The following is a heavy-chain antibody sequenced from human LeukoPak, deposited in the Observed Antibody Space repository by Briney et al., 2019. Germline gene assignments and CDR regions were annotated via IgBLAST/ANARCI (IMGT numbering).Heavy chain of an antibody. Sequence: ASVKVSCKASGYTFTSYYMHWVRQAPGQGLEWMGIINPSGGSTNYAQKFQGWVTMTRDTSISTAYMELSRLRSDDTAVYYCARDRGSSWYLYDAFDIWGQGTMVTVSS. J-gene: IGHJ3*02. CDR3: ARDRGSSWYLYDAFDI. V-gene: IGHV1-2*04. CDR2: INPSGGST. CDR1: GYTFTSYY. D-gene: IGHD6-13*01.